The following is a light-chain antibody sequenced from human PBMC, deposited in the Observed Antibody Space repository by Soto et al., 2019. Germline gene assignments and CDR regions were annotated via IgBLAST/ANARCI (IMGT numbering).Light chain of an antibody. V-gene: IGLV2-14*01. CDR1: SSDVGGYNY. Sequence: QSALTQRASVSGSPGQSITISCTGTSSDVGGYNYVSWYQQHPGKAPKLMIYDVSNRPSGVSNRFSGSKSGNTASLTISGLQAEDEADYYCSSYTSSSTSFGTGTKLTVL. CDR3: SSYTSSSTS. J-gene: IGLJ1*01. CDR2: DVS.